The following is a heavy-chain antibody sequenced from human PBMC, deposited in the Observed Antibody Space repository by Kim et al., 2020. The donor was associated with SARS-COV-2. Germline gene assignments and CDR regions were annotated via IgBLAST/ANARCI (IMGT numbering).Heavy chain of an antibody. Sequence: TYDADSGKGRFTMSRDNSKNTLYLQMNSLRAEDTAVYYCARPGSSGEFDYWGQGTLVTVSS. D-gene: IGHD2-15*01. CDR3: ARPGSSGEFDY. CDR2: T. V-gene: IGHV3-66*02. J-gene: IGHJ4*02.